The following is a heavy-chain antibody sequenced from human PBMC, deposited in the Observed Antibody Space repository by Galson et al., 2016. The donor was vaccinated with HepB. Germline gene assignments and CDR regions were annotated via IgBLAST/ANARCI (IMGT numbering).Heavy chain of an antibody. CDR3: VRVFWTDEAFDF. J-gene: IGHJ4*02. D-gene: IGHD3/OR15-3a*01. V-gene: IGHV3-7*01. CDR2: TKEDGSKR. CDR1: GFTFSTSW. Sequence: SLRLSCATSGFTFSTSWMTWVRQAPGKGLEWVANTKEDGSKRNYVDSVKGRFTISRDNAKNSLYLQMNSLRAEDTAVYYCVRVFWTDEAFDFWGQGTLVTVSS.